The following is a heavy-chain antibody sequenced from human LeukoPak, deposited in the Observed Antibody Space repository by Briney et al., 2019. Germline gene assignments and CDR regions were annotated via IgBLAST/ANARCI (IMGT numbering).Heavy chain of an antibody. V-gene: IGHV3-23*01. D-gene: IGHD3-22*01. CDR2: ISGSGGST. CDR3: AKDPGIEWLLQEDAFDI. J-gene: IGHJ3*02. CDR1: GFTFSSYA. Sequence: QAGGSLRLSCAASGFTFSSYAMSWVRQAPGKGLEWVSAISGSGGSTYYADSVKGRFTISRDNSKNTLYLQMNSLRAEDTAVYYCAKDPGIEWLLQEDAFDIWGQGTMVTVSS.